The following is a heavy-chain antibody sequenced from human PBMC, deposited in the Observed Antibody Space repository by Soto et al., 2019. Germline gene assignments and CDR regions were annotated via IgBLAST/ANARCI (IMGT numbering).Heavy chain of an antibody. Sequence: GESLKISCKGSGYSFTSYWIGWVRQMPGKGLEWMGIIYPGDSDTRYSPSFQGQVTISADKSISTAYLQWSSLKASDTAMYYCARLGGGIVVVVAATEFDYWGQGTLVTVSS. CDR1: GYSFTSYW. CDR3: ARLGGGIVVVVAATEFDY. V-gene: IGHV5-51*01. CDR2: IYPGDSDT. J-gene: IGHJ4*02. D-gene: IGHD2-15*01.